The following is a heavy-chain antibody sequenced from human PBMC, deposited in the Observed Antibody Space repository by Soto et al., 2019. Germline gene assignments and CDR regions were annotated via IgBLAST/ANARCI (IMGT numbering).Heavy chain of an antibody. J-gene: IGHJ4*01. Sequence: SSVKVSCKDSGYTFIGYYLHWVRQAPGQGLEWMGWINPNSGATNYPQKLQGRVTMTRDTSITAAYMELSRLRSDDTAFYFCARDVRSTIGVFDFWG. CDR2: INPNSGAT. CDR1: GYTFIGYY. D-gene: IGHD2-8*01. V-gene: IGHV1-2*02. CDR3: ARDVRSTIGVFDF.